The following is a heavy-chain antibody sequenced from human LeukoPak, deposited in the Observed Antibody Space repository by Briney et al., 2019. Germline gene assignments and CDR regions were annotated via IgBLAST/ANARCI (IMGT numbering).Heavy chain of an antibody. CDR1: GFTFGDYA. J-gene: IGHJ4*02. V-gene: IGHV3-49*04. D-gene: IGHD1-26*01. CDR2: IRSNLYGGTP. CDR3: TRSESGTYKGGFDF. Sequence: GGSLRLSCTASGFTFGDYAMTWVRQAPGKGLEWVGFIRSNLYGGTPEYAASVKGRFTISRDDSNSIAYLEMDSLKTDDTAVYYCTRSESGTYKGGFDFWGQGTLVTVSS.